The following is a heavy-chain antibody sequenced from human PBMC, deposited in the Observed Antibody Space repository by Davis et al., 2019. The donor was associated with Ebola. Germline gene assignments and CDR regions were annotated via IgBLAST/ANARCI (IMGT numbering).Heavy chain of an antibody. CDR3: ARDLPGGDWYFDL. D-gene: IGHD1-14*01. CDR1: GFTFSSYG. V-gene: IGHV3-30*03. J-gene: IGHJ2*01. Sequence: GESLKISCAASGFTFSSYGMHWVRQAPGKGLEWVAVISYDGSNKYYADSVKGRFTISRDNSKNTLYLQMSSLRAEDTAVYYCARDLPGGDWYFDLWGRGTLVTVS. CDR2: ISYDGSNK.